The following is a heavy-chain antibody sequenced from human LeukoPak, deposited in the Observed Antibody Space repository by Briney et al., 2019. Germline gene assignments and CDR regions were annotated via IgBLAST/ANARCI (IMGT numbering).Heavy chain of an antibody. CDR2: FDPEDGET. J-gene: IGHJ4*02. CDR3: ATDLTLTMVRGVPSIIDY. D-gene: IGHD3-10*01. Sequence: GASVKVSCKVSGYTLTELSMHWVRQAPGKGLEWLGGFDPEDGETIYAQKFQGRVTMTEDTSTDTAYMELTSLRSEDTAVYYCATDLTLTMVRGVPSIIDYWGQGTLVTVSS. V-gene: IGHV1-24*01. CDR1: GYTLTELS.